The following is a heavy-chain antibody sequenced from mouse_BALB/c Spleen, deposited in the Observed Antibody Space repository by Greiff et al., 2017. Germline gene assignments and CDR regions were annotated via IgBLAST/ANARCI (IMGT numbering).Heavy chain of an antibody. CDR2: ISSGGST. V-gene: IGHV5-6-5*01. J-gene: IGHJ2*01. Sequence: DVKLVESGGGLVKPGGSLKLSCAASGFTFSSYAMSWVRQTPEKRLEWVASISSGGSTYYPDSVKGRFTISRDNARNILYLQMSSLRSEDTAMYYCARGNYYDYADYWGQGTTLTVSS. D-gene: IGHD2-4*01. CDR1: GFTFSSYA. CDR3: ARGNYYDYADY.